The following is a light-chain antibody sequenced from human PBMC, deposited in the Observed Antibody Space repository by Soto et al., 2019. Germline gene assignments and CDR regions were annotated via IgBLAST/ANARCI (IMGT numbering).Light chain of an antibody. Sequence: EIVMTQSPATLSVSPGERATLSCRASQSVSGNLAWYQQKPGQAPRLLIYGASTRATGIPARFSGSGSGTDFTLTISRLQSEDFAVYYCQQYNNWPPLTFGGGTKGEIK. CDR3: QQYNNWPPLT. CDR1: QSVSGN. V-gene: IGKV3-15*01. J-gene: IGKJ4*01. CDR2: GAS.